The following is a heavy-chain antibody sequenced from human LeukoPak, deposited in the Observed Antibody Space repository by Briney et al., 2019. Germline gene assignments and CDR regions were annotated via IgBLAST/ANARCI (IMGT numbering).Heavy chain of an antibody. V-gene: IGHV3-64D*06. CDR2: ISSNGDNT. Sequence: GGSLRLSCSVSGFTFSTYVMHWVRQAPGKGLEYVSAISSNGDNTYYADSVKGRFTISRDNSKNTLYLQMSSLRAEDTAVYYCARAVITMVRGVNLNWFDPWGQGTLVTVSS. J-gene: IGHJ5*02. CDR3: ARAVITMVRGVNLNWFDP. D-gene: IGHD3-10*01. CDR1: GFTFSTYV.